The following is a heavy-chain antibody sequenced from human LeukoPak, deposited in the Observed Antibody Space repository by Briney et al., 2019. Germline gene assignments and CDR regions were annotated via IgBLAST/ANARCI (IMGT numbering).Heavy chain of an antibody. V-gene: IGHV3-21*01. J-gene: IGHJ4*02. Sequence: PGGSLRLSCAASGFTFSSYSMNWVRQAPGKWLEWVSSISSSSSYIYYADSVKGRFTISRDNAKNSLYLQMNSLRAEDTAVYYCARVSTSLYYFDYWGQGTLVTVSS. CDR3: ARVSTSLYYFDY. CDR2: ISSSSSYI. D-gene: IGHD2-2*01. CDR1: GFTFSSYS.